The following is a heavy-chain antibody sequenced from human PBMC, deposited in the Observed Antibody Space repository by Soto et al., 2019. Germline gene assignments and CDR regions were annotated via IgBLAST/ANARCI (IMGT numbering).Heavy chain of an antibody. Sequence: QVQLVESGGGAVQPGESLRLSCVASGFDFTYYAMHWVRQAPGKGLESVAVMSSDGSKIHHTDSVKGRFTISRDNSKNTLYLQMNSRIKEDTAVYFCGKDEGVGGTLGLFDYWGQGTLVSVSS. D-gene: IGHD1-26*01. CDR1: GFDFTYYA. J-gene: IGHJ4*02. CDR2: MSSDGSKI. CDR3: GKDEGVGGTLGLFDY. V-gene: IGHV3-30*18.